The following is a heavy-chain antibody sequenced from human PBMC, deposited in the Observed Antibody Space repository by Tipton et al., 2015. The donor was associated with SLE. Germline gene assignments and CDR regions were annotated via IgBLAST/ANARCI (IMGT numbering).Heavy chain of an antibody. CDR1: GGSISGGGYY. CDR3: ASGPAEGYYFDY. J-gene: IGHJ4*02. Sequence: LRLSCTVSGGSISGGGYYWSWIRQHPGNGLEWIGRVYTTGSTNYNPSLQSRVTISVDTSKNQFSLKVTSVTAADTAVYYCASGPAEGYYFDYWGQGTLVTVSS. V-gene: IGHV4-61*02. CDR2: VYTTGST.